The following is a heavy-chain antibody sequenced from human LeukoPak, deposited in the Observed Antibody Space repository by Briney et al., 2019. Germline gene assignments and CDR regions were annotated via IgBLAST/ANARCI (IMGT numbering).Heavy chain of an antibody. CDR3: ARRNYGDDDHYFDY. CDR1: SGSISSYL. Sequence: SETLSLTCTVSSGSISSYLWSWIRQPPGKGLEWIGYISYSGSTNYNPSLKSRVTISVDTSRNQFSLKLNSVTAADTAVYYCARRNYGDDDHYFDYWGQVTLVTVSS. CDR2: ISYSGST. J-gene: IGHJ4*02. V-gene: IGHV4-59*08. D-gene: IGHD4-17*01.